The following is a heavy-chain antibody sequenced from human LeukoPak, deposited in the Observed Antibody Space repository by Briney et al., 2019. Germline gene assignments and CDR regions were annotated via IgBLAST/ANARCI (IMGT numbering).Heavy chain of an antibody. D-gene: IGHD3-22*01. V-gene: IGHV1-69*01. CDR3: ARDGYDSSGYPNWFDP. Sequence: ASVKVSCKASGGTFSSYAISWVRQAPEQGLEWMGGIIPIFGTANYAQKFQGRVTITADESTSTAYMELSSLRSEDTAVYYCARDGYDSSGYPNWFDPWGQGTLVTVSS. J-gene: IGHJ5*02. CDR1: GGTFSSYA. CDR2: IIPIFGTA.